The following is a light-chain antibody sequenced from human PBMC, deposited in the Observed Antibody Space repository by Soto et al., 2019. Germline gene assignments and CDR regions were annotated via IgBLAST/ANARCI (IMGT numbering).Light chain of an antibody. J-gene: IGKJ4*01. CDR2: KTS. Sequence: DIQMTQSPSTLSGSVGDRVTITCWASQTISSWLAWYQQKPGKAPKLLIYKTSNLDSGVPSRFSGSGSGTEFSLTISSLQPDDFATYYCQQYKSFSLTFGGGTKVDIK. CDR3: QQYKSFSLT. V-gene: IGKV1-5*03. CDR1: QTISSW.